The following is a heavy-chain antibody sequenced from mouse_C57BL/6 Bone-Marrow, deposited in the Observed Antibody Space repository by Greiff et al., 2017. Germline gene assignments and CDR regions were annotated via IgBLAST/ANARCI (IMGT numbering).Heavy chain of an antibody. CDR2: IHPNSGST. CDR1: GYTFTSYW. CDR3: ARDHHGSYFDY. Sequence: QVQLKQPGAELVKPGASVKLSCKASGYTFTSYWMHWVKQRPGQGLEWIGMIHPNSGSTNYNEKFKSKATLPVDKSSSTAYMQLSSLTSEDSAVYYCARDHHGSYFDYWGQGTTLTVSS. V-gene: IGHV1-64*01. D-gene: IGHD1-1*01. J-gene: IGHJ2*01.